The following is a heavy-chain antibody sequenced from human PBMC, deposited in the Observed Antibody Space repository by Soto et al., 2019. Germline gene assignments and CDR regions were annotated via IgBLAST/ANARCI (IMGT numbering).Heavy chain of an antibody. J-gene: IGHJ5*02. CDR2: IIPIFGTA. V-gene: IGHV1-69*01. CDR1: GGTFSSYA. Sequence: VQLVQSGAEVKKPGSSVKVSCKASGGTFSSYAISWVRQAPGQGLEWMGGIIPIFGTANYAQKFQGRVTITADESTSTAYMELSRLRSEDTAVYYCARSFRPTVVTKPNWFDPWGQGTLVTVSS. CDR3: ARSFRPTVVTKPNWFDP. D-gene: IGHD4-17*01.